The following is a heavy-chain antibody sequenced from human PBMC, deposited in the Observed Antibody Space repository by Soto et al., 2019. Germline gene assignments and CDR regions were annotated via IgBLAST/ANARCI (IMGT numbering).Heavy chain of an antibody. J-gene: IGHJ5*02. CDR3: ARVSGRGWYNWFDP. Sequence: GASVKVSCKASEGNFSSHGISWVRQAPGQGLEFMGGIMPLFGTTNYAQKFRGRVTITADEPTSTVYMELRSLRSEDTAGYYCARVSGRGWYNWFDPWGQGTPVTVSS. CDR1: EGNFSSHG. D-gene: IGHD6-19*01. CDR2: IMPLFGTT. V-gene: IGHV1-69*13.